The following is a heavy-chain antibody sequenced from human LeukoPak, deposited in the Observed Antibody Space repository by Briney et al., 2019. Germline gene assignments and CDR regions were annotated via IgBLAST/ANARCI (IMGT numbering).Heavy chain of an antibody. J-gene: IGHJ4*02. V-gene: IGHV4-59*01. CDR2: IYYSGST. CDR3: ERAEYGSGPDY. Sequence: PSETLSLTCTVSGGSISSYYWSWIRQPPGKGLERIGYIYYSGSTNYNPSLKSRVTISVDTSKNQFSLKLSSVTAADTAVYYCERAEYGSGPDYWGQGTLVTVSS. D-gene: IGHD3-10*01. CDR1: GGSISSYY.